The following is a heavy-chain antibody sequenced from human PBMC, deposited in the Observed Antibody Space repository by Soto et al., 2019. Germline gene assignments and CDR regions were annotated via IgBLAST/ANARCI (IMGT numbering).Heavy chain of an antibody. Sequence: RLYCAASGFTFSNYAMTWVRQAPGKGLEWVSAISGSGAYTYYANSVKGRFTISRDNSKNTLYLQLNSLRAEDTAVYYCAKYGCSSTSCQCDYWGQGTRVTVSS. V-gene: IGHV3-23*01. CDR2: ISGSGAYT. J-gene: IGHJ4*02. D-gene: IGHD2-2*01. CDR1: GFTFSNYA. CDR3: AKYGCSSTSCQCDY.